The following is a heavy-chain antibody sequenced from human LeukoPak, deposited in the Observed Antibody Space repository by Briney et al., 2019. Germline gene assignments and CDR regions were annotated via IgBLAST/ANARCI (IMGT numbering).Heavy chain of an antibody. CDR1: GFTFSSYS. CDR2: ISSSSSYI. D-gene: IGHD6-13*01. Sequence: GGSLRLSCAASGFTFSSYSMNWVRQAPGKGLEWVSSISSSSSYIYYADSVKGRFTISRDNAKNSLYLQMNSLRAEDTAVYYCAKDRGIAAAGFSADYWGQGTLVTVSS. J-gene: IGHJ4*02. V-gene: IGHV3-21*04. CDR3: AKDRGIAAAGFSADY.